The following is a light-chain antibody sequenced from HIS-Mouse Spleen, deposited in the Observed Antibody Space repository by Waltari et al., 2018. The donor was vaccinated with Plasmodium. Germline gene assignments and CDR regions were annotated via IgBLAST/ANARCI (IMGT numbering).Light chain of an antibody. Sequence: QSALTQPRSVSGSPGQSVTISCTGTSSDVGGYNYVSWYQQHPGKAPKLMIYDVSKRPSRVPDRFSGSKSGITSSLTIAGLQAEDEADYYCCSYAGSYTWVFGGGTKLTVL. J-gene: IGLJ2*01. CDR2: DVS. CDR1: SSDVGGYNY. V-gene: IGLV2-11*01. CDR3: CSYAGSYTWV.